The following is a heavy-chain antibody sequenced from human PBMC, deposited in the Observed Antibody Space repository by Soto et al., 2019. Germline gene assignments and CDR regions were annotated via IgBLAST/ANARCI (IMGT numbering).Heavy chain of an antibody. CDR2: ISGSGGST. CDR1: GFTFSSYA. D-gene: IGHD4-17*01. Sequence: GGSLRLSCAASGFTFSSYAMSWVRQAPGKGLEWVSAISGSGGSTYYADSVKGRFTISRDNSKNTLYLQMNSLRAEDTAVYYCAKDLTVSYYYYYMDVWGKGTTVTVSS. V-gene: IGHV3-23*01. CDR3: AKDLTVSYYYYYMDV. J-gene: IGHJ6*03.